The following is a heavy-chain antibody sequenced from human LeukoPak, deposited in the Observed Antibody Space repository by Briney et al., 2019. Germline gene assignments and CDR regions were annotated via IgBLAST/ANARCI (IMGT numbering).Heavy chain of an antibody. D-gene: IGHD6-13*01. J-gene: IGHJ4*01. Sequence: PGRSLRLSCAASGFTSSSYDMHWVRQAPGKGLEWVARIAYGGSNKNYADSVKGRFTGSRDNSKNTVYLQMISLRAEDTSVYFCARGIAGGFDYWGHGTLVTVSS. CDR2: IAYGGSNK. CDR3: ARGIAGGFDY. CDR1: GFTSSSYD. V-gene: IGHV3-30-3*01.